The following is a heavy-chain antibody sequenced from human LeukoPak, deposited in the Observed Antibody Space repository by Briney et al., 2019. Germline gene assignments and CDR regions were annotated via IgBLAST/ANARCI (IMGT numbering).Heavy chain of an antibody. D-gene: IGHD1-1*01. J-gene: IGHJ4*02. CDR3: AKEGNWNLDY. V-gene: IGHV3-7*01. CDR2: IKRDGSEE. Sequence: GGSLRLSCVASGFSFSTNWMDWVRQAPGKGLEWVANIKRDGSEENYVDSVKGRFTISRDNAKNSLYLEMNSLRAEDTAVYYCAKEGNWNLDYWGQGAPVTVSS. CDR1: GFSFSTNW.